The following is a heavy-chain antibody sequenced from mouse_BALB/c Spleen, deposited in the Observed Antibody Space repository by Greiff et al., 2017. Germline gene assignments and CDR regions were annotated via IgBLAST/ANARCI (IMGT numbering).Heavy chain of an antibody. J-gene: IGHJ2*01. D-gene: IGHD1-1*01. CDR1: GYTFTDYA. Sequence: VQLQQSGAELVRPGVSVKISCKGSGYTFTDYAMHWVKQSHAKSLEWIGVISTYYGDASYNQKFKGKATMTVDKSSSTAYMELARLTSEDSAIYYCARGDTTVVSPDYWGQGTTLTVSS. CDR3: ARGDTTVVSPDY. CDR2: ISTYYGDA. V-gene: IGHV1S137*01.